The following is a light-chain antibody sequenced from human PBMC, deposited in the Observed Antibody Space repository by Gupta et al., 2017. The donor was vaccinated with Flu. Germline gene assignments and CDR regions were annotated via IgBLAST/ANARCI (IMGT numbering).Light chain of an antibody. CDR1: SSDVGGYNY. CDR2: DVS. CDR3: CSYAGSYTFEV. Sequence: GTSSDVGGYNYVSWYQQHPGKAPKLMIYDVSKRPSGVPDRFSGSKSGNTASLTISGLQAEDEADYYCCSYAGSYTFEVFGTGTKVTVL. V-gene: IGLV2-11*01. J-gene: IGLJ1*01.